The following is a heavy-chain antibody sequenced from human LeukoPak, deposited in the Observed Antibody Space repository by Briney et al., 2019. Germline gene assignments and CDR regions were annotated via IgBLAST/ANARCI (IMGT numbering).Heavy chain of an antibody. V-gene: IGHV4-34*01. CDR1: GGSFSGYY. D-gene: IGHD3-9*01. CDR3: AAVGRYYDILTGFDY. J-gene: IGHJ4*02. CDR2: INHSGST. Sequence: SETLSPTCAVYGGSFSGYYWSWIRQPPGKGLEWIGEINHSGSTNYNPSLKSRVTISVDTSKNQFSLKLSSVTAADTAVYYCAAVGRYYDILTGFDYWGQGTLVTVSS.